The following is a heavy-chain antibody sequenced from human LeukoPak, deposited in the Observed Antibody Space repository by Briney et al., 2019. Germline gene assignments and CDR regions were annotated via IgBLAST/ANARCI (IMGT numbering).Heavy chain of an antibody. D-gene: IGHD5-12*01. CDR2: ISSSGSTI. CDR3: ARVYDIVATIAFDY. CDR1: GFTFSSYE. V-gene: IGHV3-48*03. Sequence: GGSLRLSCAASGFTFSSYEMNWVRQAPGKGLEWVSYISSSGSTIYYADSVKGRFTISRDNAKNSLYLQMNSLRAEDTAVYYCARVYDIVATIAFDYWGQGTLVTVSS. J-gene: IGHJ4*02.